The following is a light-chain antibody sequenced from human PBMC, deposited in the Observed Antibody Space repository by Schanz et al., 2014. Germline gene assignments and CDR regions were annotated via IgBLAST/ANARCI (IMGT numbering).Light chain of an antibody. CDR1: QSVGSN. Sequence: EIVMTQSPATLSVSPGDGATLSCRTSQSVGSNLAWYQQKPGQAPRLLIYGASTRATGLPARFSGSGSGTEFTLTISSLQPDDFATYYCQQFQIYPWTFGQGTKVELK. CDR3: QQFQIYPWT. V-gene: IGKV3-15*01. J-gene: IGKJ1*01. CDR2: GAS.